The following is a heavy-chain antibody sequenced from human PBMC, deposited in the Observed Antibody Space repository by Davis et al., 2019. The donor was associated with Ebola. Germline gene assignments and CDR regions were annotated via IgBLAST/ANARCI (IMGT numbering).Heavy chain of an antibody. CDR3: AKDLGGDCPPGY. V-gene: IGHV3-23*01. CDR1: GFTFSSYA. D-gene: IGHD2-21*02. Sequence: GESLKISCAASGFTFSSYAMSWVRQAPGKGLEWVLAISGSGGSTYYADSVKGRFTISRDNSKNTLYLQMNSLRAEDTAVYYCAKDLGGDCPPGYWGQGTLVTVSS. J-gene: IGHJ4*02. CDR2: ISGSGGST.